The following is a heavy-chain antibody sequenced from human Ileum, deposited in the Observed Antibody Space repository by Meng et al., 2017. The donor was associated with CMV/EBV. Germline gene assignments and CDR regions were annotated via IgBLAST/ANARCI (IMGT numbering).Heavy chain of an antibody. D-gene: IGHD5-24*01. V-gene: IGHV7-4-1*02. CDR3: TRGDGDHSSKFDY. Sequence: QVQLVQSGSELREPGASAKISCKTSGYSFITYGINWVRQAPGQRLEWMGWINTNTGNPTYAQDFTGRFVFSLDTSVSTTYLQINSLRTEDSAVYYCTRGDGDHSSKFDYWGQGTLVTVSS. J-gene: IGHJ4*02. CDR1: GYSFITYG. CDR2: INTNTGNP.